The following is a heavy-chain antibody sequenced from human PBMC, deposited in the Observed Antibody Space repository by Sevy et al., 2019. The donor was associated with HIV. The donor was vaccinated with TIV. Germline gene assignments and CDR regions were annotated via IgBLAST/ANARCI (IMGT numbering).Heavy chain of an antibody. D-gene: IGHD1-26*01. CDR3: ATGRQGATFGY. CDR1: GLSFSIYP. J-gene: IGHJ4*02. Sequence: GGSLRLSCTVSGLSFSIYPMNWVRQAPGKGLEWVAVIEFDGSSRFYSDSVRGRFTISRDNTKNTLYLQMHSLRPEDSASYYCATGRQGATFGYWGQGTLVTVSS. V-gene: IGHV3-30-3*01. CDR2: IEFDGSSR.